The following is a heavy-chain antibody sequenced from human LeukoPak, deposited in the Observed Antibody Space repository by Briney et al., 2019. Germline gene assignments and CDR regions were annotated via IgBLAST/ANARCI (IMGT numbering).Heavy chain of an antibody. D-gene: IGHD1/OR15-1a*01. J-gene: IGHJ4*02. Sequence: SETLSLTSTVSGGSISSGGYYWSWIRQHPGKGLEWIGYSYYSGSTYYNPSLKSRVTISVNTSKNQFSLKLSSVTAADTAVYYCARVGADLTGTPFDYGGQGTLVTVS. CDR3: ARVGADLTGTPFDY. V-gene: IGHV4-31*03. CDR2: SYYSGST. CDR1: GGSISSGGYY.